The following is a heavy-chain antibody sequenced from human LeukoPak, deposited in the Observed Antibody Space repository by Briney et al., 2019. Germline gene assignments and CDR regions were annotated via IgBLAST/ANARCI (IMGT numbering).Heavy chain of an antibody. V-gene: IGHV3-23*01. Sequence: PGGSLRLSCAASGFIFSNYAMSWVRQAPGKGLEWVSAIDSTGAYTWYADSVKGRFTISRDNAENSLYLQMNSLRVEDTAFYYCARDLAYSRLDYWGQGMLVTVSS. J-gene: IGHJ4*02. CDR2: IDSTGAYT. CDR1: GFIFSNYA. D-gene: IGHD5-18*01. CDR3: ARDLAYSRLDY.